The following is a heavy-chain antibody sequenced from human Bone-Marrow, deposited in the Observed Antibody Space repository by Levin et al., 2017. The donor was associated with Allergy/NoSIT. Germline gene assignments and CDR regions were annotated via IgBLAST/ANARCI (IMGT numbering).Heavy chain of an antibody. D-gene: IGHD5-18*01. Sequence: SGPTLVKPTQTLTLTCTVSGFSLTTSGMCVTWIRQPPGKALEWLARIDWDDDKFYSTSLQTRLTISKDTSKNQVVLTMTNMDPVDTATYYCARIPHLGYNYGYYYGMDVWGPGTTVTVSS. V-gene: IGHV2-70*17. CDR2: IDWDDDK. CDR3: ARIPHLGYNYGYYYGMDV. CDR1: GFSLTTSGMC. J-gene: IGHJ6*02.